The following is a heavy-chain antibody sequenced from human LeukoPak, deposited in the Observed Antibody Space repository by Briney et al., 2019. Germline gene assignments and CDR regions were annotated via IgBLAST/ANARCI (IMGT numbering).Heavy chain of an antibody. CDR2: IYPGDSDT. CDR3: ARPKTLGGYNYEFEF. J-gene: IGHJ4*02. Sequence: GESLKISCNSSGYIYTSYWIGWVRQMPGKGLEWMGIIYPGDSDTRYSPSFQGQVTISADKSISTAYLQWSSLKASDTAIYYCARPKTLGGYNYEFEFWGQGTLVTVSS. CDR1: GYIYTSYW. D-gene: IGHD5-18*01. V-gene: IGHV5-51*01.